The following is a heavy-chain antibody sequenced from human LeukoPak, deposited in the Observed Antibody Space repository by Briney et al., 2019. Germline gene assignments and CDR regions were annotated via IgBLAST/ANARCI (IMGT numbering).Heavy chain of an antibody. J-gene: IGHJ4*02. D-gene: IGHD1-26*01. CDR3: ASSGNYYPYLLDY. CDR2: IYSGGST. Sequence: PGGSLRLSCAASEFIVSSNYMSWVRQAPGKGLGWVSVIYSGGSTYYADSVKGRFTISRDNSKNTLYLQMNSLRAEDTAVYYCASSGNYYPYLLDYWGQGTLVTVSS. CDR1: EFIVSSNY. V-gene: IGHV3-53*01.